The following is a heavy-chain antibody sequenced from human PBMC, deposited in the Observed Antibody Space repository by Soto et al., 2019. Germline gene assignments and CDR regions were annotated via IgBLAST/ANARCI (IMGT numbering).Heavy chain of an antibody. D-gene: IGHD1-26*01. CDR3: AGDPRGAGGGDY. V-gene: IGHV1-69*06. J-gene: IGHJ4*02. CDR1: GGTFSSYA. CDR2: IIPIFGTA. Sequence: QVQLVQSGAEVKKPGSSVKVSCKASGGTFSSYAISWVRQAPGQGLEWMGGIIPIFGTANYAQKFQCRVTVAADKSTSTASRSLSSLVTEYTAVYSCAGDPRGAGGGDYWGQGTLVTVSA.